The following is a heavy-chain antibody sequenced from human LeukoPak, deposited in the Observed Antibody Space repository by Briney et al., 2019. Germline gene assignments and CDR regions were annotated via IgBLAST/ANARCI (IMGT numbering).Heavy chain of an antibody. CDR2: IDYSGNT. CDR1: GDASSRSRYY. V-gene: IGHV4-39*07. D-gene: IGHD4-23*01. CDR3: ARSYGGNSEGWFDP. J-gene: IGHJ5*02. Sequence: SETLPLTCTVSGDASSRSRYYWGWIRQSPGKGLEWIGSIDYSGNTDYNPSLKSRVSLSVDTSKKQFSLKLSSVTAADTAVYYCARSYGGNSEGWFDPWGQGTLVTVSS.